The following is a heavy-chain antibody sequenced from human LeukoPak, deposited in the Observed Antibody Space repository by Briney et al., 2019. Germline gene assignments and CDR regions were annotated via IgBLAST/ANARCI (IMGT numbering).Heavy chain of an antibody. V-gene: IGHV3-7*03. CDR3: ARDFGLRCSGGTCYSVYYYGMDV. J-gene: IGHJ6*04. D-gene: IGHD2-15*01. Sequence: GGSLRLSCSASGSSFSNYAMYWVRQAPGKGLGWVANIKQGGSEKYYVDSVKGRFTISRDNAKNSLYLQMNSLRAEDTAVYYCARDFGLRCSGGTCYSVYYYGMDVWGKGTTVTVSS. CDR1: GSSFSNYA. CDR2: IKQGGSEK.